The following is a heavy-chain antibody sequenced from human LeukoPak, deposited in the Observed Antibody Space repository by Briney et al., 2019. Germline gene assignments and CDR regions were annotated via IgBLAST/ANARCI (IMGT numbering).Heavy chain of an antibody. CDR3: AKGRGIFEP. J-gene: IGHJ5*02. D-gene: IGHD3-10*01. CDR2: IYYSGST. V-gene: IGHV4-59*01. CDR1: GGSISDYY. Sequence: KTSETLSLTCIVSGGSISDYYWSWIRQVPGKGLEWIGNIYYSGSTYYNPSLKSRLTISVDTSKSQFSLKLNSVTAADTAVYYCAKGRGIFEPWGQGTLVTVDS.